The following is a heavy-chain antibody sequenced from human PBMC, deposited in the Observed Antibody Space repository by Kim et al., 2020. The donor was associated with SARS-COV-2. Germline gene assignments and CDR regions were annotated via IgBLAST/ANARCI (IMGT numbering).Heavy chain of an antibody. CDR2: IYYSGST. CDR3: ARDRASITLDAFDL. V-gene: IGHV4-31*03. Sequence: SETLSLTCTVSGDSISSSSYYWAWIRQRPGGGLEWLGYIYYSGSTSYNTSLKNRIAISIDTSKNQFSLRLSSVTAADTAVYYCARDRASITLDAFDLWG. J-gene: IGHJ3*01. CDR1: GDSISSSSYY.